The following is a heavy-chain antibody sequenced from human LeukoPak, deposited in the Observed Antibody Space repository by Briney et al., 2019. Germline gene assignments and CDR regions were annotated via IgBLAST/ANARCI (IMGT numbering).Heavy chain of an antibody. CDR3: ANYYGSGSYVY. CDR1: GFTFSSYG. D-gene: IGHD3-10*01. Sequence: GGSLRLSCAASGFTFSSYGMSWVRQAPGKGLEWVSAISGSGGSTYYADSVKGRFTISRDNSKNTLYLQMNSLRAEDTAVYYCANYYGSGSYVYWGQGTLVTVSS. CDR2: ISGSGGST. V-gene: IGHV3-23*01. J-gene: IGHJ4*02.